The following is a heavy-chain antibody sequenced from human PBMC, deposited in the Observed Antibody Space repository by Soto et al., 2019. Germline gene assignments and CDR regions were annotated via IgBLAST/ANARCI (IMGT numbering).Heavy chain of an antibody. CDR2: ISYDGSNK. CDR1: GFTFSSYG. J-gene: IGHJ3*02. CDR3: AKEEKIAYCGCDCYLGAFDI. V-gene: IGHV3-30*18. D-gene: IGHD2-21*02. Sequence: QVQLVESGGGVVQPGRSLRLSCAASGFTFSSYGMHWVRQAPGKGLERVAVISYDGSNKYYADSVKGRFTISRDNSKNTLYLQMNSLRAEDTAVYYCAKEEKIAYCGCDCYLGAFDIWGQGTMVTVSS.